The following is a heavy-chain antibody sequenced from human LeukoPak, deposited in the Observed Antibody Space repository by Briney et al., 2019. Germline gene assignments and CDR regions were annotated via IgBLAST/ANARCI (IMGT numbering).Heavy chain of an antibody. CDR3: AKGAAAQGSFDY. CDR2: ISYDGSNK. Sequence: PGRSLRLSCAASGFTFSSYGIHWVRQAPCKELEWVALISYDGSNKYCVDSVKGRFTISRDNSKNTVFLQMNSLRVEDTAVYYCAKGAAAQGSFDYWGQGTLVTVSS. V-gene: IGHV3-30*18. D-gene: IGHD2-2*01. J-gene: IGHJ4*02. CDR1: GFTFSSYG.